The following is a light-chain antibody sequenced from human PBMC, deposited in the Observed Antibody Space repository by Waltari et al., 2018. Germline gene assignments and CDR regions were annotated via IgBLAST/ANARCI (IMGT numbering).Light chain of an antibody. CDR2: GAS. CDR1: QDISTS. CDR3: QQYDTSPPT. Sequence: EIDMTQSPATVSVSVGDRVSISCRASQDISTSLAWYQQKSGQAPSLLIYGASTWQSGIPSRFSGSGSGTDFTLTINNLQPEDFATYFCQQYDTSPPTFGPGTKVELK. V-gene: IGKV1-12*01. J-gene: IGKJ1*01.